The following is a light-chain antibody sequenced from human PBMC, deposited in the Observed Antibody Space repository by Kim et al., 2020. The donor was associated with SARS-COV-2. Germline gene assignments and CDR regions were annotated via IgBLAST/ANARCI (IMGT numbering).Light chain of an antibody. CDR2: AAS. V-gene: IGKV1-9*01. CDR1: QGISGY. Sequence: SASVGDRVTITCRTSQGISGYLAWFQQQPGKAPKLLIYAASTLQGGVPSRFSGSGSGTEFTLTIGSLQPEDFVTYYCQQLNSYPPTFGQGTKLEI. CDR3: QQLNSYPPT. J-gene: IGKJ2*01.